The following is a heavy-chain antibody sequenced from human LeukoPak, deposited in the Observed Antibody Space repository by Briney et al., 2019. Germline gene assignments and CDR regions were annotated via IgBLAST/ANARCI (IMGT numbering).Heavy chain of an antibody. CDR2: IKSNTDGGTT. D-gene: IGHD5-18*01. CDR1: GFTFSNAW. J-gene: IGHJ4*02. V-gene: IGHV3-15*01. Sequence: GGSLRLSCAASGFTFSNAWMSWVRQAPGKGLEWVGRIKSNTDGGTTDYAAPVKGRFTISRDDSKNTLYLQMNSLKTEDTAVYYCTTRAGYSYGDYWGQGTLVTVSS. CDR3: TTRAGYSYGDY.